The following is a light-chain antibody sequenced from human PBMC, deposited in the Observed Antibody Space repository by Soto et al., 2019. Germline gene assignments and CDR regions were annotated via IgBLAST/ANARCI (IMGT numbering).Light chain of an antibody. Sequence: IQLTQSPSSLSASVGDRVTISCRASQGIANFLAWYQQKPGKATKLLFYAASTLQSGVPSRFSGSGSGTDFTLTISSLQPEDFATYYCQQLNSFPIPFGPGTKVDIK. CDR2: AAS. J-gene: IGKJ3*01. CDR1: QGIANF. V-gene: IGKV1-9*01. CDR3: QQLNSFPIP.